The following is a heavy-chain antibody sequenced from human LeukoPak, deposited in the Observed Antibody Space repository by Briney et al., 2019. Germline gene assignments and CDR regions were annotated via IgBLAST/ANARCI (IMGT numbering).Heavy chain of an antibody. CDR3: ATNYYYDSSGYSI. CDR2: INHSGST. D-gene: IGHD3-22*01. CDR1: GGSFSGYY. V-gene: IGHV4-34*01. Sequence: SETLSLTCAVYGGSFSGYYWSWIRQPPGKGLEWIGEINHSGSTNYNPSLKSRVTISVDTSKNQFSLKLSSVTAADTAVYYCATNYYYDSSGYSIWGQGTLVTVSS. J-gene: IGHJ4*02.